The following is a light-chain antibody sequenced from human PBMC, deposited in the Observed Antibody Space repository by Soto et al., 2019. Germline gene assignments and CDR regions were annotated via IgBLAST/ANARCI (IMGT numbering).Light chain of an antibody. V-gene: IGKV1-5*03. J-gene: IGKJ1*01. Sequence: DIPMTPSPSPPSASLGDRGTNTFPASQSISSWLAWYQQKPGTAPKLLIYKASTLQSGVPSRFSGSGSGTEFTLTISSLQPDDFATYYCQQYSDNWTFGQGTKVDIK. CDR1: QSISSW. CDR3: QQYSDNWT. CDR2: KAS.